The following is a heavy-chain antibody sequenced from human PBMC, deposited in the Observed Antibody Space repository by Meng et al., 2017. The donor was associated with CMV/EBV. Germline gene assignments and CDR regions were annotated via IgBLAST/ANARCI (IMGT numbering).Heavy chain of an antibody. J-gene: IGHJ4*02. CDR3: ARTGEYPTFDY. Sequence: QGNQPESGPGLVKPVQTLSLTCPVSGGSISSGDYYWSWIRQPPGKGLEWIGYIYYSGSTYYNPSLKSRVTISVDTSKNQFSLKLSSVTAADTAVYYCARTGEYPTFDYWGQGTLVTVSS. CDR2: IYYSGST. D-gene: IGHD2/OR15-2a*01. CDR1: GGSISSGDYY. V-gene: IGHV4-30-4*08.